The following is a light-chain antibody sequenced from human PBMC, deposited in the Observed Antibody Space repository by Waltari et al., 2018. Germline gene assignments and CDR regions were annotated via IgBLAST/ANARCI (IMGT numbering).Light chain of an antibody. CDR2: QDS. CDR1: QTLLNTDGNVH. Sequence: DLVMTQSPVTLAVTLGQWASICCTSNQTLLNTDGNVHLNWFHQRPGQSPRRLIYQDSKRDSGVTDRFRGSGSHTDFTLTITRVEAEDDGVYYCRKGVRPGTFGQGTRVE. CDR3: RKGVRPGT. J-gene: IGKJ1*01. V-gene: IGKV2-30*01.